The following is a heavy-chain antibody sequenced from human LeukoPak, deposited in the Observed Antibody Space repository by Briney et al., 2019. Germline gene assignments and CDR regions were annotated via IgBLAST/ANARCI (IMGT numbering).Heavy chain of an antibody. CDR2: ITTSGTYI. CDR3: ARPFYYDTNGGEGMDV. Sequence: GGSLRLSCAASGFTFTRFNMNWVRQAQGKGLELVSSITTSGTYIYYADSVQGRFTISRDNAKNSLYLQMNSLRAEDTAVYYCARPFYYDTNGGEGMDVWGQGTTVTVSS. CDR1: GFTFTRFN. J-gene: IGHJ6*02. D-gene: IGHD2-8*01. V-gene: IGHV3-21*06.